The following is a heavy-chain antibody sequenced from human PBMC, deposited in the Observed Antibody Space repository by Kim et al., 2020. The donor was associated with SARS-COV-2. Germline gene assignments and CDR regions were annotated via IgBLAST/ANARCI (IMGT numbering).Heavy chain of an antibody. CDR2: IIPIFGTA. D-gene: IGHD3-10*01. V-gene: IGHV1-69*13. Sequence: SVKVSCKASGGTFSSYAISWVRQAPGQGLEWMGGIIPIFGTANYAQKFQGRVTITADESTSTAYMELSSLRSEDTAVYYCARDRPPKGRGYYYYGMDVWGQGTTVTVSS. J-gene: IGHJ6*02. CDR3: ARDRPPKGRGYYYYGMDV. CDR1: GGTFSSYA.